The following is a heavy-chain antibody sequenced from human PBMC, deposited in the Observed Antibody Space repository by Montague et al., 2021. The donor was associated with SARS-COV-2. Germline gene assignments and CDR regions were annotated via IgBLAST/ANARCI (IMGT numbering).Heavy chain of an antibody. V-gene: IGHV4-59*12. Sequence: SETLSLTCTVSGGFITPYYWSWIRQSPGKGLECIGYTSYSGSTDYNPSLKSRVTISMDTSKNQFSLKLSSVTAADTAVYYCARWGEYYDSPYYYYAMDVWGQGTTVTVSS. D-gene: IGHD3-3*01. CDR1: GGFITPYY. J-gene: IGHJ6*02. CDR3: ARWGEYYDSPYYYYAMDV. CDR2: TSYSGST.